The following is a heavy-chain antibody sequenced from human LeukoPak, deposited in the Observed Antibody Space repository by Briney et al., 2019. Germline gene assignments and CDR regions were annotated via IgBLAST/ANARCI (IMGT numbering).Heavy chain of an antibody. V-gene: IGHV3-66*01. CDR3: ARSLWFGELFLYFDY. J-gene: IGHJ4*02. D-gene: IGHD3-10*01. CDR2: IYSGGST. Sequence: PGGSLRLSCAASGFIVSSNYMSWVRQAPGKGLEWVSVIYSGGSTYYADSVKGRFTISRDNSKNTLYLQMNTLRAEDTAVYYCARSLWFGELFLYFDYWGQGTLVTVSS. CDR1: GFIVSSNY.